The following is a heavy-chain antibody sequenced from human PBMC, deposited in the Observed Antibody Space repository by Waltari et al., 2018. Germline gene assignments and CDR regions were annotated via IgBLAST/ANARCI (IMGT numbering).Heavy chain of an antibody. J-gene: IGHJ4*02. D-gene: IGHD2-15*01. V-gene: IGHV4-4*02. Sequence: QLQLQESGPGLVKPSGTLSLTCAVSGDSMSSTYWWNWVRQPPGKGREWIGQVHRSGRTNYNPSFASRVTVSLDTYNNQFSLKVSSATAADTAVYYCARDRGRGLYLDSWGPGTLVTVSP. CDR1: GDSMSSTYW. CDR3: ARDRGRGLYLDS. CDR2: VHRSGRT.